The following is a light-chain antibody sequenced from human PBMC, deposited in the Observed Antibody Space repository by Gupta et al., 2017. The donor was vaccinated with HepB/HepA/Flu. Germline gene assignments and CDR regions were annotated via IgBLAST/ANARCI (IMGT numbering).Light chain of an antibody. Sequence: IQLTQSPSSLSASVGDRVTITCRSSQSISSYLNCYQQKPGKAPKLLIYAASSLQSGVPARFSGSGSGTDFTLTISSLQAEDFATYYCKQTYRTPRTFGQGTKVEIK. CDR3: KQTYRTPRT. CDR1: QSISSY. J-gene: IGKJ1*01. V-gene: IGKV1-39*01. CDR2: AAS.